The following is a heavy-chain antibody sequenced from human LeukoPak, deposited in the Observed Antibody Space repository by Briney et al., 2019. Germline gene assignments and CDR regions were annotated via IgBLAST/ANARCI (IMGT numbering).Heavy chain of an antibody. Sequence: GASVKVSCKASGYTFTSYGISWVRQAPGQGLEWMGWISAYNGNTNYAQKLQGRVTMTTDTSTSTAYMELRSLRSDDTAVYYCARSLYYDFWSGYYYYYMDVWGKGTTVTVSS. CDR3: ARSLYYDFWSGYYYYYMDV. CDR2: ISAYNGNT. D-gene: IGHD3-3*01. CDR1: GYTFTSYG. J-gene: IGHJ6*03. V-gene: IGHV1-18*01.